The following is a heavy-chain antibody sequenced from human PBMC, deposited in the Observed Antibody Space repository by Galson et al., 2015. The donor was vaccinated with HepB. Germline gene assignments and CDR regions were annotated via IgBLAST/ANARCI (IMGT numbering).Heavy chain of an antibody. J-gene: IGHJ4*02. Sequence: SLRLSCAASGFIFSNYAMHWVRQAPGKGLQYVSVISSHGGSTYNADSVKDRFTISRDNSKNTLFLHMTSLRDEDTAVYYCVKDLEPHYYDSSGLDYWGQGTLVTVSS. D-gene: IGHD3-22*01. CDR2: ISSHGGST. V-gene: IGHV3-64D*06. CDR1: GFIFSNYA. CDR3: VKDLEPHYYDSSGLDY.